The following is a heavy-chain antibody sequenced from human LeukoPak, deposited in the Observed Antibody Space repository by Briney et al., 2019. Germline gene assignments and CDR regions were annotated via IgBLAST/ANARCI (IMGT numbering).Heavy chain of an antibody. V-gene: IGHV3-11*04. CDR3: ARDHAAPKMVYAGLDAFDI. Sequence: PGGSLRLSCAASGFTFSDYYMSWIRQAPGKGLEWVSYISSSGSTIYYADSVKGRFTISRDNAKNSLYLQMNSLRAEDTAVYYCARDHAAPKMVYAGLDAFDIWGQGTMVTVSS. J-gene: IGHJ3*02. CDR2: ISSSGSTI. D-gene: IGHD2-8*01. CDR1: GFTFSDYY.